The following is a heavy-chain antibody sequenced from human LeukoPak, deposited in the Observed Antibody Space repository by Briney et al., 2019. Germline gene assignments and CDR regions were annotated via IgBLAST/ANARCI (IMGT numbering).Heavy chain of an antibody. CDR2: ISYDGSNK. CDR1: GFTFSSYG. J-gene: IGHJ3*02. V-gene: IGHV3-30*18. Sequence: PGGSLRLSYAASGFTFSSYGMHWVRQAPGKGLEWVAVISYDGSNKYYADSVKGRFTISRDNSKNTLCLQMNSLRAEDTAVYYCAKSRLRYFDFDAFDIWGQGTMVTVSS. D-gene: IGHD3-9*01. CDR3: AKSRLRYFDFDAFDI.